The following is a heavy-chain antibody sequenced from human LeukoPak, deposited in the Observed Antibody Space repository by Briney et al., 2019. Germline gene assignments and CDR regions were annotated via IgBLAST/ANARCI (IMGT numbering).Heavy chain of an antibody. Sequence: AASVKLSCKASGGTFSSYAISWGRQAPGQGTEWMGRIIPIFGAANYAQKFQGRVTITTDESTSTAYMELSSLRSEDTAVYYCAREKGKYGSGSSYYYYMDVWGKGTTVTVSS. J-gene: IGHJ6*03. CDR2: IIPIFGAA. D-gene: IGHD3-10*01. CDR3: AREKGKYGSGSSYYYYMDV. V-gene: IGHV1-69*05. CDR1: GGTFSSYA.